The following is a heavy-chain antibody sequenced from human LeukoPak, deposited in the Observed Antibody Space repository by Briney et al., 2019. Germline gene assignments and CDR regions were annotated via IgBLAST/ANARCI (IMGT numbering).Heavy chain of an antibody. J-gene: IGHJ4*02. CDR2: IYSSGST. CDR3: ARSGSGYLRYYFDY. D-gene: IGHD5-12*01. CDR1: GGSISSSSYY. V-gene: IGHV4-39*07. Sequence: SETLSLTCTVSGGSISSSSYYWGWIRQPPGKGLEWIGSIYSSGSTYYNPSLKSRVTISVDTSKKQFSLKLRSVTAADTAVYYCARSGSGYLRYYFDYWGQGTLVTVSS.